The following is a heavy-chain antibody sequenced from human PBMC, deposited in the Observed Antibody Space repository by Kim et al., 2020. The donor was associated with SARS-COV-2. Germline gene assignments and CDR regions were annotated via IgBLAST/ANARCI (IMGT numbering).Heavy chain of an antibody. D-gene: IGHD2-15*01. Sequence: SETLSLTCTVSGGSVSSGSYYWSWIRQPPGKGLEWIAYIYYSGSTSYNPSLKIPLTISVDTSKNQFSLKLSSVTAADTAVYYCARALRPHLSVAHFDYWG. V-gene: IGHV4-61*01. J-gene: IGHJ4*01. CDR2: IYYSGST. CDR3: ARALRPHLSVAHFDY. CDR1: GGSVSSGSYY.